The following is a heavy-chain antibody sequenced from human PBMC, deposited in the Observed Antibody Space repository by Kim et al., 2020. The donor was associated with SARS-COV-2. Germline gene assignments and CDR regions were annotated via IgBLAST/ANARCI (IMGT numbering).Heavy chain of an antibody. V-gene: IGHV4-31*03. D-gene: IGHD6-13*01. CDR3: ARAAGRIAAAGKIDF. CDR1: GDSISSPDYY. CDR2: VYHSGST. Sequence: SETRSLTCTVSGDSISSPDYYWTWIRQPPGKGLEWMGYVYHSGSTHYNVSLYSRLSISVDTSKNQFSLRLKSLTAADTAVYYCARAAGRIAAAGKIDFWGQGTLVTVSS. J-gene: IGHJ4*02.